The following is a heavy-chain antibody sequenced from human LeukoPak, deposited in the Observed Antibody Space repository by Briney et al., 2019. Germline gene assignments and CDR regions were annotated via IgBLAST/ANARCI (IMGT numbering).Heavy chain of an antibody. CDR3: ARVQYYYDSSGYYLGSVIDY. V-gene: IGHV1-2*06. CDR2: INPNSGGT. D-gene: IGHD3-22*01. Sequence: ASVKVSCKASGYTFTGYYMYWVRQAPGQGLEWMGRINPNSGGTNYAQKFQGRVTMTRDTSISTAYMELSRLRSDDTAVYYCARVQYYYDSSGYYLGSVIDYWGQGTLVTVSS. J-gene: IGHJ4*02. CDR1: GYTFTGYY.